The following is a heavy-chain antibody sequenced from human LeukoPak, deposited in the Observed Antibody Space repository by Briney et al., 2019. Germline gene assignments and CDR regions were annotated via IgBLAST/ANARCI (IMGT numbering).Heavy chain of an antibody. V-gene: IGHV1-18*01. J-gene: IGHJ4*02. Sequence: ASVKVSCKASGYTFTSYGISWVRQAPGQGLEWMGWISAYNGNTDYAQNLQGRVTMTTDTSTTTAYMELRSLRSDDTAVYYCARDRRWELQDSAFDYWGQGTLVTVSS. CDR3: ARDRRWELQDSAFDY. D-gene: IGHD1-26*01. CDR2: ISAYNGNT. CDR1: GYTFTSYG.